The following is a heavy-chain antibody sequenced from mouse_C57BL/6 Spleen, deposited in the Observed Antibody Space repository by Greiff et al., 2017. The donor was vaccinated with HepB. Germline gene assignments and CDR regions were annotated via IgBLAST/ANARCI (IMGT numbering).Heavy chain of an antibody. D-gene: IGHD2-3*01. CDR1: GYSFSSYW. CDR3: TSYGGYAYAFDY. J-gene: IGHJ2*01. CDR2: IYPGNGDT. V-gene: IGHV1-5*01. Sequence: VQLQQSGTVLARPGASVKMSCKTSGYSFSSYWMHWVKQRPGKGLEWIGPIYPGNGDTSYNQKFKGKAKLTAVTSASTAYMELSSLTNEDSAVYYCTSYGGYAYAFDYWGQGTTLTVSS.